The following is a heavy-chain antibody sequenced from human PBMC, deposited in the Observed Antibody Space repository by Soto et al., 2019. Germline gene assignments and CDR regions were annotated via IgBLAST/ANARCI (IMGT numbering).Heavy chain of an antibody. CDR2: ISYDGSNK. CDR1: GFTFSSYA. V-gene: IGHV3-30-3*01. Sequence: GGSLRLSCAASGFTFSSYAMHWVRQAPGKGLEWVAVISYDGSNKYYADSVKGRFTISRDNSKNTLYLQMNSLRAEDTAVYYCARDSGIAATKPYYGMDVCGQGPTVTVYS. CDR3: ARDSGIAATKPYYGMDV. J-gene: IGHJ6*02. D-gene: IGHD5-12*01.